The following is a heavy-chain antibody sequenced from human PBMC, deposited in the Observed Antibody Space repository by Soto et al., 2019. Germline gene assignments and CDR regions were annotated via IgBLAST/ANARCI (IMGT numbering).Heavy chain of an antibody. D-gene: IGHD1-26*01. J-gene: IGHJ4*02. CDR2: IKNSANSYTT. CDR3: ARVRLGAPTRYFDN. CDR1: GFTFSDHY. Sequence: PEGSLRLSWAASGFTFSDHYMDWVRQAPGKGLKWVGRIKNSANSYTTEYAASVKGRITISRDDSNNSLYLQIHSLKTEDTAVYYCARVRLGAPTRYFDNWGQGTLVTISS. V-gene: IGHV3-72*01.